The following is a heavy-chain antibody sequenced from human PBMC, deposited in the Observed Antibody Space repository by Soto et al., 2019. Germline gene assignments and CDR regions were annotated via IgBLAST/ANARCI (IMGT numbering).Heavy chain of an antibody. CDR1: GGTFNRYA. CDR2: IIPIFGIG. D-gene: IGHD3-3*01. J-gene: IGHJ6*02. CDR3: ARSAITLFGVVSIPPHYYSEMDV. V-gene: IGHV1-69*13. Sequence: SVKVSCKVSGGTFNRYAISWVRQAPGQGLEWMGGIIPIFGIGNDAQRFQGRVTITADESTGTAYMELSSLRSEDTGVYYCARSAITLFGVVSIPPHYYSEMDVWGQGTTVTVSS.